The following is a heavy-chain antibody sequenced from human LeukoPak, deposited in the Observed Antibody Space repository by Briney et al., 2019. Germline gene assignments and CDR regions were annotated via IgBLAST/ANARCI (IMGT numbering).Heavy chain of an antibody. CDR1: GFSLSTGGVA. Sequence: SGPTLVKPTQTLTLTCTFSGFSLSTGGVAVGWIRQLPGKALEWLALIYWDGDKRYRPSLRTRLTINKDTSTNQVVLTMTNMDPVDTATYYCAHRGGGESLDYWGQGTLVTVSS. V-gene: IGHV2-5*02. J-gene: IGHJ4*02. CDR2: IYWDGDK. CDR3: AHRGGGESLDY. D-gene: IGHD3-16*01.